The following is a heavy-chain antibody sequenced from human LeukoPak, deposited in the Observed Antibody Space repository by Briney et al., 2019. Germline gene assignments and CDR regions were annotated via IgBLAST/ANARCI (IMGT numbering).Heavy chain of an antibody. D-gene: IGHD6-13*01. J-gene: IGHJ6*02. V-gene: IGHV3-30*03. CDR1: GFTFSSYG. CDR2: ISYDGSNK. Sequence: GRSLRLSCAASGFTFSSYGMHWVRQAPGKGLEWVAVISYDGSNKYYADSVKGRFTISRDNSKNSLYLQMNSLRAEDTAVYYCARGGAAAGTYDYYYGMDVWGQGTTVTVSS. CDR3: ARGGAAAGTYDYYYGMDV.